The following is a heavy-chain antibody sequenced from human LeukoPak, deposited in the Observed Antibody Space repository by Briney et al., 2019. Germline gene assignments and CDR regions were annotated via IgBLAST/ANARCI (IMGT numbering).Heavy chain of an antibody. Sequence: GGSLRLSCAASGFTFSSYAMSWVRQAPGKGLEWVSAISGSGGSTYYADSVKGRFTISRDNSKNTLYLQMHSLRAEDTAVYYCANHYDILTGYSDYWGQGTLVTVS. CDR3: ANHYDILTGYSDY. CDR2: ISGSGGST. V-gene: IGHV3-23*01. J-gene: IGHJ4*02. CDR1: GFTFSSYA. D-gene: IGHD3-9*01.